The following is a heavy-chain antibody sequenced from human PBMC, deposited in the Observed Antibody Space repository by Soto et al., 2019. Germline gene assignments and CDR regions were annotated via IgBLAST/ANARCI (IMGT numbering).Heavy chain of an antibody. CDR2: ISGSGGST. CDR1: GFTFSSYA. D-gene: IGHD2-8*01. V-gene: IGHV3-23*01. CDR3: AKDPIVLMVYAPIYFDY. Sequence: GGSLRLSCAASGFTFSSYAMSWVRQAPGKGLEWVSAISGSGGSTYYADSVKGRXTISRDNSKNTLYLQMNSLRAEDTAVYYCAKDPIVLMVYAPIYFDYWGQGTLVTVSS. J-gene: IGHJ4*02.